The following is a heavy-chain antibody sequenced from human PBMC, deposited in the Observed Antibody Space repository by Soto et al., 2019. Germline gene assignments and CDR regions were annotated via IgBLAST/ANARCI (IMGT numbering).Heavy chain of an antibody. V-gene: IGHV3-30*18. D-gene: IGHD3-10*01. Sequence: QVHLVESGGGVVQPGRSLRLSCAASGFTFSSYGMHWVRQAPGKGLEWVAIISYDGSLKYYADSVKGRFTISRDNSKSALYLPMNSLRPEDTAVYYCAKDFKVSGSYYGSLNYYYGMDVWGQGTTVTVSS. CDR1: GFTFSSYG. CDR3: AKDFKVSGSYYGSLNYYYGMDV. CDR2: ISYDGSLK. J-gene: IGHJ6*02.